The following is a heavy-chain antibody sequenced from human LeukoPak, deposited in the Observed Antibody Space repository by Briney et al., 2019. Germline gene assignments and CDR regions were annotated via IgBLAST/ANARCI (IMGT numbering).Heavy chain of an antibody. CDR2: IKEDGSEK. V-gene: IGHV3-7*03. D-gene: IGHD3-10*01. Sequence: PGGSLRLSCAASGFKFDDYWMNWVRQAPGKGLEWVANIKEDGSEKYYADSVKGRFTISRDNARNFLYLQMNSLRAEDTAVYYCARAGTSIRGIKVYWGQGTLVTVSS. CDR3: ARAGTSIRGIKVY. J-gene: IGHJ4*02. CDR1: GFKFDDYW.